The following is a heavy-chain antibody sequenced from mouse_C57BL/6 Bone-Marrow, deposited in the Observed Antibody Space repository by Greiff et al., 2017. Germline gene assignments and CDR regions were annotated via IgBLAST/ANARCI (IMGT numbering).Heavy chain of an antibody. CDR1: GYTFTDHT. J-gene: IGHJ1*03. D-gene: IGHD3-3*01. Sequence: VKLMESDAELVKPGASVKISCKVSGYTFTDHTIHWMKQRPEQGLEWIGYIYPRDGSTKYNEKFKGKATLTADKYSSKAYMQLNSLTSEDSAVYFCARWGRGWYFDVWGTGTTVTVSS. V-gene: IGHV1-78*01. CDR2: IYPRDGST. CDR3: ARWGRGWYFDV.